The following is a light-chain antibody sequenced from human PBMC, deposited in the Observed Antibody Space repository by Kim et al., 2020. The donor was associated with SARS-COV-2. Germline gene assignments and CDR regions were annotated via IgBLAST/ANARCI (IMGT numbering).Light chain of an antibody. CDR2: AKH. Sequence: GQTVTMTCQGDRLRTYSASWYQQNPGQAPLLVIYAKHKRPSGIPARFPGSSSGNTPSFTIPGAQADDEADYYCNSRETRDHPVIFGGGTQLTVL. V-gene: IGLV3-19*01. CDR1: RLRTYS. J-gene: IGLJ2*01. CDR3: NSRETRDHPVI.